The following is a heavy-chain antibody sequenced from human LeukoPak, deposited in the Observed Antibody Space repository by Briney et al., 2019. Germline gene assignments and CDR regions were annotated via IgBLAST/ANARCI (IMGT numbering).Heavy chain of an antibody. V-gene: IGHV3-53*01. D-gene: IGHD2-8*01. CDR2: IYSGGST. J-gene: IGHJ1*01. CDR1: GFTVDSNY. Sequence: GGSLRLSCAASGFTVDSNYMSWVRQAPGKGLEWVSVIYSGGSTYYADSVKGRFTISRDNSKNTLYLQMNSLRAEDTAVYYCASMYFSQYLQHWGQGTLVTVSS. CDR3: ASMYFSQYLQH.